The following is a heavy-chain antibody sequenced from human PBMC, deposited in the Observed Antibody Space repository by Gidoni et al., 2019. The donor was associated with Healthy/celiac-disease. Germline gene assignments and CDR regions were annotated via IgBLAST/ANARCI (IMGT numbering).Heavy chain of an antibody. J-gene: IGHJ4*02. CDR3: AREGEGDYFDY. Sequence: QVQLVASGGGVVQPGRSLRLSCAASGFTFSSYAMHWVRQAPGTGLEWVAVISYDGSNKYYADSVKGRFTISRDNSKNTLYLQMNSLRAEDTAVYYCAREGEGDYFDYWGQGTLVTVSS. D-gene: IGHD3-10*01. V-gene: IGHV3-30*04. CDR2: ISYDGSNK. CDR1: GFTFSSYA.